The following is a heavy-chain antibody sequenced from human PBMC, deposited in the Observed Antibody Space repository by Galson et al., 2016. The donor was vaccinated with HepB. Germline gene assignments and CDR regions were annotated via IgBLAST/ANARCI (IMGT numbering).Heavy chain of an antibody. CDR1: GGSVITRHW. J-gene: IGHJ4*01. CDR2: INHTGNT. V-gene: IGHV4-4*02. D-gene: IGHD1-26*01. CDR3: TKWDL. Sequence: ETLSLTCAVSGGSVITRHWWNWVRQAPGKGLEWIGEINHTGNTNYNPSLKSRVTISVDKSKDQFSLTLTSVTAADTALYYCTKWDLWGQGALVVVSS.